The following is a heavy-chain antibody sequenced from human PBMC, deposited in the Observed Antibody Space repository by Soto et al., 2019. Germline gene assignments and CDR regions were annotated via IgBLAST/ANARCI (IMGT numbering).Heavy chain of an antibody. CDR3: ARELPLGYYFDS. Sequence: QVQLVESGGGVVQPGRSLRLSCAASGFTFSSYAMHWVRQAPGKGLEWVAVISYDGSNKYYADSVKGRFTISRDNSKNTLYLQMNSLRAEDTAVYYCARELPLGYYFDSWGQGTLVTFSS. V-gene: IGHV3-30-3*01. CDR1: GFTFSSYA. CDR2: ISYDGSNK. D-gene: IGHD7-27*01. J-gene: IGHJ4*02.